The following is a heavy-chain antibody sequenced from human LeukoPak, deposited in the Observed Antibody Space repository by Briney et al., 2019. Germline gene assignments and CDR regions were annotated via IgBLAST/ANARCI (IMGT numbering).Heavy chain of an antibody. CDR3: AREWQYQFDY. Sequence: SETLSLTCTVSGGSVSSYYWSWIRQPAGKGLEWIGRIYTSGSTNYNPSLKSRVTMSVDTSKNQFSLKVTSVTAADTALYYCAREWQYQFDYWGQGSLVTVSS. CDR1: GGSVSSYY. V-gene: IGHV4-4*07. CDR2: IYTSGST. J-gene: IGHJ4*02. D-gene: IGHD4-11*01.